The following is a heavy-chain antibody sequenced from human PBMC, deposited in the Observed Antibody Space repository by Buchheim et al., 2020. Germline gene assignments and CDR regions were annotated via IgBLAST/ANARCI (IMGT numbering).Heavy chain of an antibody. V-gene: IGHV3-30*18. CDR2: ISYDGSNN. CDR3: AKGGCSSTSCYVNY. Sequence: QVQLVESGGGVVQPGRSLRLSCAASGFTFSSYGMHWVRQAPGKGLEWVAVISYDGSNNNYGDSVKGRFTISRDNSKNTLYLQMNSLRAEDTAVYYCAKGGCSSTSCYVNYWGQGTL. D-gene: IGHD2-2*01. CDR1: GFTFSSYG. J-gene: IGHJ4*02.